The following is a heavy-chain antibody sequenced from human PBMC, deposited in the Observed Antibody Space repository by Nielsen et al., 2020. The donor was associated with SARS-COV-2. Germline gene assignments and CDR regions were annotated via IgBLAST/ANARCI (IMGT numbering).Heavy chain of an antibody. D-gene: IGHD6-6*01. J-gene: IGHJ4*02. CDR3: ARDVGEGDYSSSPLAY. CDR1: GFTFSDYY. CDR2: ISGDGNTI. Sequence: GESLKISCGASGFTFSDYYMSWIRQAPGKGLEWVSYISGDGNTIYYAHSVKGRFTISRDNAKNSLYLQMFSLRAEDTAIYYCARDVGEGDYSSSPLAYWGQGTLVTVSS. V-gene: IGHV3-11*04.